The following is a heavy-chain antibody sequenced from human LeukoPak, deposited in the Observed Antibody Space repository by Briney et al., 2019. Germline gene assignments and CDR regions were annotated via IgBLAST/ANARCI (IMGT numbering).Heavy chain of an antibody. D-gene: IGHD3-10*01. CDR2: ISGDGYST. CDR3: AKDFGRNLGGPGY. Sequence: GGSLRPSCAASGFTFSTYTMAWVRQAPGGGLEWVSGISGDGYSTYYADSVKGRFAISRDNSKSTLYLQMNSLRAEDTAVYYCAKDFGRNLGGPGYWGRGTRVTVSS. J-gene: IGHJ4*02. CDR1: GFTFSTYT. V-gene: IGHV3-23*01.